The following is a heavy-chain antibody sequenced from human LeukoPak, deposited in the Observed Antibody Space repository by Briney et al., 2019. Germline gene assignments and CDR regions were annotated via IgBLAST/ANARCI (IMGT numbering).Heavy chain of an antibody. V-gene: IGHV3-23*01. D-gene: IGHD1-26*01. Sequence: PGGSLRLSCAASGFTFSSYAMSWVRQAPGKGLEWVSAISGSGGSTYYADSVKGRFTISRDNSKNTLYLQMNSLRAEDTAVYYCAKMPSVFFSGSYYHYWGQGTLVTVSS. CDR2: ISGSGGST. CDR1: GFTFSSYA. J-gene: IGHJ4*02. CDR3: AKMPSVFFSGSYYHY.